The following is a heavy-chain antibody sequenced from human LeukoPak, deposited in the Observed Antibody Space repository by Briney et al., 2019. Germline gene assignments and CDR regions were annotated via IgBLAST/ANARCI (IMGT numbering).Heavy chain of an antibody. CDR2: INPSGGST. V-gene: IGHV1-46*01. Sequence: SSVKVSCKASGYTFTSYYMHWVRQAPGQGLEWMGIINPSGGSTSYAQKFQGRVTMTRDTSTSTVYMELSSLRSEDTAVYYCARDDYGGNSHYWGQGTLVTVSS. CDR1: GYTFTSYY. J-gene: IGHJ4*02. D-gene: IGHD4-23*01. CDR3: ARDDYGGNSHY.